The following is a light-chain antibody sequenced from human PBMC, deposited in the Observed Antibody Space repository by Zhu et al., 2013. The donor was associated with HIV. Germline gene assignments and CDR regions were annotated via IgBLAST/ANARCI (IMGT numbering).Light chain of an antibody. CDR2: AAS. J-gene: IGKJ4*01. Sequence: EIVLTQSPATLSLSPGERATLSCRASQSVSSYLAWYQQKPGQAPRLLIYAASSRATGIPDRFSGSGSGTDFTLTISSLEPEDFAVYYCQQRSNWLTFGGGTKVEIK. V-gene: IGKV3-11*01. CDR1: QSVSSY. CDR3: QQRSNWLT.